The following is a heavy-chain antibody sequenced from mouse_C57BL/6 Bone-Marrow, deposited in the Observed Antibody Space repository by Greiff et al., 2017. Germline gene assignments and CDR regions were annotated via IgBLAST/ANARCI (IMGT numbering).Heavy chain of an antibody. D-gene: IGHD2-3*01. J-gene: IGHJ4*01. V-gene: IGHV1-82*01. Sequence: QVQLKESGPELVKPGASVKISCKASGYAFSSSWMNWVKQRPGKGLEWIGRIYPGDGDTNYNGKFKGKATLTADKSSSTAYMQLSSLTSEDSAVYFCARRDGLKDMDYWGQGTSVTVSS. CDR1: GYAFSSSW. CDR3: ARRDGLKDMDY. CDR2: IYPGDGDT.